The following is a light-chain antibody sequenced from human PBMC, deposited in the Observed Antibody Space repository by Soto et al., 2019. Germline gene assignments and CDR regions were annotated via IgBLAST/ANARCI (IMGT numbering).Light chain of an antibody. CDR1: SSDVGGYNY. J-gene: IGLJ2*01. V-gene: IGLV2-14*01. Sequence: QSALTQPASVSGSPGQSITISCTGTSSDVGGYNYVSWYQQHPGKAPKLMIYEVSNRPSGVSNRFSGSKSGNTASLTISGLQAGYEADYYCTSYTTSSPYVVFGGGTKLTVL. CDR3: TSYTTSSPYVV. CDR2: EVS.